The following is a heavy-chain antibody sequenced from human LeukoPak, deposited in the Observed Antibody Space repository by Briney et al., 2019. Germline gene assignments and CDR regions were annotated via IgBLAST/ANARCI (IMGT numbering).Heavy chain of an antibody. CDR2: IYSGGST. J-gene: IGHJ4*02. CDR1: GFTVGSNY. V-gene: IGHV3-53*01. CDR3: ARDDY. Sequence: AGRSLRLSCAASGFTVGSNYMSWVRQAPGKGLEWVSVIYSGGSTYYADSVKGRFTIYRDNSKNPLYLQMNSLRAEDTAVYYCARDDYWGQGTLVTVSS.